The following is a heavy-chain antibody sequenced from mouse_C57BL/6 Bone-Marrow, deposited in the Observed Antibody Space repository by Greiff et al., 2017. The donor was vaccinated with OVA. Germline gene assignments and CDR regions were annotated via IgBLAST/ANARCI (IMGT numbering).Heavy chain of an antibody. D-gene: IGHD1-1*01. J-gene: IGHJ2*01. Sequence: EVKLMESGGGLVKPGGSLKLSCAASGFTFSDYGMHWVRQAPEKGLEWVAYISSGSSTIYYADTVKGRFTISRDNAKNTLFLQMTSLRSEDTAMYYCATWGTVVALDYWGQGTTLTVSS. CDR3: ATWGTVVALDY. V-gene: IGHV5-17*01. CDR1: GFTFSDYG. CDR2: ISSGSSTI.